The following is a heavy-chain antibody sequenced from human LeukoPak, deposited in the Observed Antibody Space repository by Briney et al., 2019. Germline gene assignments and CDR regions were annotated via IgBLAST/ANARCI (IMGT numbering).Heavy chain of an antibody. Sequence: GGSLRLSCAASGFTFDDYAMHWVRQAPGKGLEWVSGISRNSGSIGYADSVKGRFTISRDNAKNSLYLQMNSLRAEDAALYYCAKGIRISSSYYYYYYGMDVWGQGTTVTVSS. CDR3: AKGIRISSSYYYYYYGMDV. D-gene: IGHD6-6*01. CDR2: ISRNSGSI. J-gene: IGHJ6*02. CDR1: GFTFDDYA. V-gene: IGHV3-9*01.